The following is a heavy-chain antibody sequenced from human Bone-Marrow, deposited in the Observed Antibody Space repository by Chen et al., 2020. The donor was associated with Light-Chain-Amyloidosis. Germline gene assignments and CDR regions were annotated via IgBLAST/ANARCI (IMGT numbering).Heavy chain of an antibody. D-gene: IGHD5-12*01. CDR2: IYPDDSDA. CDR1: GYTFPNYW. V-gene: IGHV5-51*01. Sequence: EVQLEQSGPEVKKPGESLKISCKGSGYTFPNYWIGWVRQMPGKGLEWMGVIYPDDSDARYSPSFEGQLTISADNSITTAYLQWRSLKASDTAMYYCARRRDGYNFDYWGQGTLVTVSS. J-gene: IGHJ4*02. CDR3: ARRRDGYNFDY.